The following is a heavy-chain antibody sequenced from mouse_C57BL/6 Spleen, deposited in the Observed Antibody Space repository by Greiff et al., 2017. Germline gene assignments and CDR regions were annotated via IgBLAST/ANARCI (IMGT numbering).Heavy chain of an antibody. CDR1: GYTFTSYW. D-gene: IGHD2-2*01. CDR2: IHPNSGST. J-gene: IGHJ2*01. CDR3: ARTTMVTTWDY. V-gene: IGHV1-64*01. Sequence: VQLQQSGAELVKPGASVKLSCKASGYTFTSYWMHWVKQRPGQGLEWIGMIHPNSGSTNYNEKFKSKATLTVDKSSSTAYMQLSSLTSEDSAVYYCARTTMVTTWDYWGQGTTLTVSS.